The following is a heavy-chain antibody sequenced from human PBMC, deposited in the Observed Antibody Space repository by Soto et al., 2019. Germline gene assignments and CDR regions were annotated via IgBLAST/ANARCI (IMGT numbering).Heavy chain of an antibody. CDR3: ARVLTTSGSSYYYCYMDV. CDR2: IWYDGSNK. Sequence: QVQLVESGGGVVQPGRSLRLSCAASGFTFSSYGMHWVRQAPGKGLEWVAVIWYDGSNKYYADSVKGRFTISRDNSKNTLYLQMNSLRAEDTAVYYCARVLTTSGSSYYYCYMDVWGKGTTVTVSS. D-gene: IGHD1-1*01. CDR1: GFTFSSYG. J-gene: IGHJ6*03. V-gene: IGHV3-33*01.